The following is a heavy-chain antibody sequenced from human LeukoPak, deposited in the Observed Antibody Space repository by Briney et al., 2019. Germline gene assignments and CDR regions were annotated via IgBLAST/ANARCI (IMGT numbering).Heavy chain of an antibody. CDR2: INHRGST. V-gene: IGHV4-34*01. J-gene: IGHJ6*02. CDR1: GGSFSGYY. CDR3: ARVPWLQSYYYYGMDV. D-gene: IGHD5-24*01. Sequence: PSETLSLTCAVYGGSFSGYYWSWIRQPPGKGLEWIGEINHRGSTNYNPSLKSRVTISVDTSKNQFSLKLSSVTAADTAVYYCARVPWLQSYYYYGMDVWGQGTTVTVSS.